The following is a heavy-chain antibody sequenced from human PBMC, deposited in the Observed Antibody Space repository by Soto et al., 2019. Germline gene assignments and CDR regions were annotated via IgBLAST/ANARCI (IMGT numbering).Heavy chain of an antibody. CDR1: GFTFSDYY. V-gene: IGHV3-11*01. J-gene: IGHJ6*03. Sequence: GGSLRLSCAASGFTFSDYYMSWIRQAPGKGLEWVSYISSSGSTIYYADSVKGRFTISRDNAKNSLYLQMNSLRAEDTAVYYCSRLIGSGSYYYYYYMDVWGKGTTVTVSS. D-gene: IGHD3-10*01. CDR3: SRLIGSGSYYYYYYMDV. CDR2: ISSSGSTI.